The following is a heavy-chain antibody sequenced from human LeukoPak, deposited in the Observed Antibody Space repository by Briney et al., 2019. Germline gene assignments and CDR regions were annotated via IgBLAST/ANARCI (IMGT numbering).Heavy chain of an antibody. J-gene: IGHJ4*02. CDR3: AKNRTLYYDFWSGYYQKYHLDY. V-gene: IGHV3-30*02. Sequence: PGGSLRLSCAASGFTFSSYGMHWVRQAPGKGLEWVAFIRYDGSNKYYADSVKGRFTISRDNSKNTLYLQMNSLRAEGTAVYYCAKNRTLYYDFWSGYYQKYHLDYWGQGTLVTVSS. D-gene: IGHD3-3*01. CDR1: GFTFSSYG. CDR2: IRYDGSNK.